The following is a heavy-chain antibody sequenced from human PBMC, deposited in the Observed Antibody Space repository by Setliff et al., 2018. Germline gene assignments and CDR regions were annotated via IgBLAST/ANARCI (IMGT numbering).Heavy chain of an antibody. Sequence: TLSLTCTVSGGSISSGSYYWSWIRQPAGKGLEWIGRIYTSGSTNYNPSLKSRVTISVDTSKNQFSLKLSSVTAADTAVYYCARDGGELRSDILTGYQAYYYYYGMDVWGQGTTVTVS. V-gene: IGHV4-61*02. CDR3: ARDGGELRSDILTGYQAYYYYYGMDV. CDR1: GGSISSGSYY. D-gene: IGHD3-9*01. J-gene: IGHJ6*02. CDR2: IYTSGST.